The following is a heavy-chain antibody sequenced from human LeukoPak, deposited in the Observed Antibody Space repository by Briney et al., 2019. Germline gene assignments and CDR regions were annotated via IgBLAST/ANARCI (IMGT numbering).Heavy chain of an antibody. J-gene: IGHJ6*02. Sequence: GGSLRLSCAAYGFTFSSYAMSWVRQAPGKGLEWVSAISGSGGSTYYADSVKGRFTISRDNSKNTLYLQMNSLRAEDTAVYYCAKGEGDYYYYYYGMDVWGQGTTVTVSS. D-gene: IGHD2-21*02. CDR3: AKGEGDYYYYYYGMDV. CDR2: ISGSGGST. CDR1: GFTFSSYA. V-gene: IGHV3-23*01.